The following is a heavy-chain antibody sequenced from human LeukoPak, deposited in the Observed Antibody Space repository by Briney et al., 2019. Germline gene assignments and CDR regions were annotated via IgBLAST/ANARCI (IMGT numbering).Heavy chain of an antibody. D-gene: IGHD3-3*01. J-gene: IGHJ3*02. CDR3: ARGLSDYDFWSGYYTDHDAFDI. V-gene: IGHV3-7*01. CDR2: IKQGGSEK. Sequence: GGSLRLSCAASGFTFSSYWMSWVRQAPGKGLEWVANIKQGGSEKYYVDSVKGRFTISRDNAKNSLYLQMNSLRAEDTAVYYCARGLSDYDFWSGYYTDHDAFDIWGQGTMVTVSS. CDR1: GFTFSSYW.